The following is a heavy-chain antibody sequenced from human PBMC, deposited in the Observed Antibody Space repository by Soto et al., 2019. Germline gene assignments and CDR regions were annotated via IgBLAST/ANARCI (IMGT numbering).Heavy chain of an antibody. V-gene: IGHV5-51*01. CDR1: GYSFTSYW. J-gene: IGHJ3*02. Sequence: GESLKISCKGSGYSFTSYWIGWVRQMPGKGLEWMGIIYPGDSDTRYSPSFQGQVTITADKSISTAYLQWSSLKASDAAMYYCARILYCSGDCYDAFDIWGQGTMVTVSS. CDR2: IYPGDSDT. CDR3: ARILYCSGDCYDAFDI. D-gene: IGHD2-21*02.